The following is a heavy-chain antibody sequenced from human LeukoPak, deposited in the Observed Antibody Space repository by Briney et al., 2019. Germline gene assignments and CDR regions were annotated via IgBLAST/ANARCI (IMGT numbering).Heavy chain of an antibody. D-gene: IGHD4-17*01. CDR3: ARSKLTTVTTLVRWFDP. J-gene: IGHJ5*02. CDR2: ISAYNGNT. CDR1: GYTFTSYG. V-gene: IGHV1-18*01. Sequence: GASVKVSCKASGYTFTSYGISWVRQAPGQGLEWMGWISAYNGNTNYAQKLQGRVTMTTDTSTSTAYMELRSLRSDDTAVYYCARSKLTTVTTLVRWFDPWGLGTLVTVSS.